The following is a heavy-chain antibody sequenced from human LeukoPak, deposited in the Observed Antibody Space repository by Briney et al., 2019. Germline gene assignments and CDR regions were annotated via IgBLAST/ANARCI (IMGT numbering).Heavy chain of an antibody. J-gene: IGHJ4*02. D-gene: IGHD4-17*01. CDR1: GGSISSHY. CDR2: ISYSGST. CDR3: VRSDYGDFADY. Sequence: SETLSLTCTVSGGSISSHYWTWIRQPPGKGLEWIGYISYSGSTNCNPSLKSRVTISVDTSRTQFSLNLSSVTAADTAVYYCVRSDYGDFADYWGGRTLVTVSS. V-gene: IGHV4-59*11.